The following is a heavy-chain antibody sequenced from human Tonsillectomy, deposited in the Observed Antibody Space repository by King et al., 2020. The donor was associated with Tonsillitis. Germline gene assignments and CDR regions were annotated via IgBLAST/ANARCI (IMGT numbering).Heavy chain of an antibody. Sequence: VQLVESGGGLVQPGGSLRLSCAASGFNFSSYWMSWVRQAPGKGLEWVANIKQDGSEKYYVDSVKGRFTISRDNAKNSLYLQMNSLRAEDTAVYYCARAVSGSYCGSTSCYMRGYWYFVLWCRGSLVTVSS. D-gene: IGHD2-2*01. CDR2: IKQDGSEK. CDR3: ARAVSGSYCGSTSCYMRGYWYFVL. V-gene: IGHV3-7*01. CDR1: GFNFSSYW. J-gene: IGHJ2*01.